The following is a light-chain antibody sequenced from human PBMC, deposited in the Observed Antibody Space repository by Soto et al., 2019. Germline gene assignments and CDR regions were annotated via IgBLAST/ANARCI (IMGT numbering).Light chain of an antibody. V-gene: IGLV6-57*01. CDR2: DDN. CDR3: QSYDSSNPVV. Sequence: NFMLTQPHSGSESPGKTVTISCTRSSGSIASNYVQWYQQRPGSSPTTVIYDDNQRPSGVPDRFSGSIDSSSNSASLTISGLKTEDEADYYCQSYDSSNPVVFGGGTKLTVL. J-gene: IGLJ2*01. CDR1: SGSIASNY.